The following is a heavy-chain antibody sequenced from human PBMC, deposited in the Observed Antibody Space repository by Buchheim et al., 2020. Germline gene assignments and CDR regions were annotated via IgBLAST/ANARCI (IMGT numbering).Heavy chain of an antibody. Sequence: EVQLLESGGGLVQPWGSLRLSCTASGFTFSSYDMSWVRQPPGKGLEWLAGISGSGERQYYSESVKGRVIISRDNSQNTIYLQMSRLRAEDTAVYYCAKERSDSNNWFVVDYWGPGT. V-gene: IGHV3-23*01. CDR1: GFTFSSYD. CDR3: AKERSDSNNWFVVDY. CDR2: ISGSGERQ. J-gene: IGHJ4*02. D-gene: IGHD3-10*01.